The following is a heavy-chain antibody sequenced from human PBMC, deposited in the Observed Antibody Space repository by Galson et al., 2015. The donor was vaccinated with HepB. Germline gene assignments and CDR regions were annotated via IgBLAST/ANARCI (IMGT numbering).Heavy chain of an antibody. CDR2: IWYNGSNK. CDR1: GFTFSSYG. V-gene: IGHV3-33*01. Sequence: SLTLSCAASGFTFSSYGMHWVRQAPGKGLEWVAIIWYNGSNKYYADSVKGLFTISRDNSKNTLYLQMNSLRVEDTAVYYCARDDEGYSETIDYWGQGTLVTVSS. D-gene: IGHD5-18*01. CDR3: ARDDEGYSETIDY. J-gene: IGHJ4*02.